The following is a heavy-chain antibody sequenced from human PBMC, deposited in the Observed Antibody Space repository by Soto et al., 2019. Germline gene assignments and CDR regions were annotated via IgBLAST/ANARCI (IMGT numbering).Heavy chain of an antibody. CDR2: IIPIFGTA. V-gene: IGHV1-69*13. CDR3: ARGVMTTVTNFGY. J-gene: IGHJ4*02. D-gene: IGHD4-17*01. Sequence: SVKVSCKASGGTFSSYSISWVRQAPGQGLEWMGGIIPIFGTANYAQKFQGRVTITADESTSTAYMELSSLRSEDTAVYYCARGVMTTVTNFGYWGQGTLVTVSS. CDR1: GGTFSSYS.